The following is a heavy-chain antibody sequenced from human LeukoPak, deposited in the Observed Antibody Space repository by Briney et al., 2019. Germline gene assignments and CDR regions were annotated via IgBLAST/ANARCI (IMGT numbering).Heavy chain of an antibody. V-gene: IGHV1-8*01. CDR1: GYTFTSYD. J-gene: IGHJ6*03. Sequence: ASVKVSRKASGYTFTSYDINWVRQATGQGLEWMGWMNPNSGNTGYAQKFQGRVTMTRNTSISTAYMELSSLRSEDTAVYYCARGQAEYSSSWYYPNYYYYYMDVWGKGTTVTISS. CDR3: ARGQAEYSSSWYYPNYYYYYMDV. D-gene: IGHD6-13*01. CDR2: MNPNSGNT.